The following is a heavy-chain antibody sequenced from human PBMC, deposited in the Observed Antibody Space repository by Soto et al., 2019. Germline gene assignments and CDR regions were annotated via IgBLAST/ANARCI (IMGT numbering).Heavy chain of an antibody. J-gene: IGHJ5*02. CDR1: GFTFSSSW. Sequence: PGGSLRLSCAASGFTFSSSWMHWVRQAPGKGLEWVSAISGSGGSTYYADSVKGRFTISRDNSKNTLYLQMNSLRAEDTAVYYCAKGSAEAAVADPWGQGALVTVSS. CDR2: ISGSGGST. V-gene: IGHV3-23*01. D-gene: IGHD6-19*01. CDR3: AKGSAEAAVADP.